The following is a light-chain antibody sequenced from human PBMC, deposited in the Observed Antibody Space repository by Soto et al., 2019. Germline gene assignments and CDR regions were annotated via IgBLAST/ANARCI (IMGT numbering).Light chain of an antibody. CDR1: SSDVGGYNY. V-gene: IGLV2-14*01. J-gene: IGLJ1*01. CDR3: SSYSSSSTLYV. Sequence: QSALTQPASVSGSPGQSIAISCTGTSSDVGGYNYVSWYQQHPGKAPKLMIYDVSNRPSGVSNRSSGSKSGNTASLTISGLQADDEADYYCSSYSSSSTLYVFGTGTKVTVL. CDR2: DVS.